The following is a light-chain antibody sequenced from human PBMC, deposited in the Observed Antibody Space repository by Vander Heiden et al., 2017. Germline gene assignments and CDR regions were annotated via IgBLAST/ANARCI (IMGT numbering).Light chain of an antibody. CDR1: QSISSY. CDR3: QQCYGTAMT. J-gene: IGKJ1*01. CDR2: AAS. V-gene: IGKV1-39*01. Sequence: DIQMTQSPSSLSASVGDRVTITCRASQSISSYLNWYQQKPGKAPKLLIYAASSLQSGVPSRFSGSGSGTDFTLTISRLQPEDFATYYCQQCYGTAMTFGQGTKVEIK.